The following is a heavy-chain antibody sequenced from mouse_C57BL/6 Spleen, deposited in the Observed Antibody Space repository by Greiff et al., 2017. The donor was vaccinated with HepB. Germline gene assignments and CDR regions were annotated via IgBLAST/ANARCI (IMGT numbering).Heavy chain of an antibody. D-gene: IGHD1-2*01. Sequence: VQLQESGAELVRPGTSVKVSCKASGYAFTNYLIEWVKQRPGQGLEWIGVINPGSGGTNYNEKFKGKATLTADKSSSTAYMQLSSLTSEDSAVYFCARPLLRQGYFDVWGTGTTVTVSS. CDR2: INPGSGGT. CDR1: GYAFTNYL. V-gene: IGHV1-54*01. CDR3: ARPLLRQGYFDV. J-gene: IGHJ1*03.